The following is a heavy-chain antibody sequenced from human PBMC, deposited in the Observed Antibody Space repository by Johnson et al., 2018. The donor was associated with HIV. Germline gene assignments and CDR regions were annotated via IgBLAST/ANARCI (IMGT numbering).Heavy chain of an antibody. CDR2: ISYNEDKK. D-gene: IGHD5-18*01. J-gene: IGHJ3*02. Sequence: QVQLVESGGGLVKPGGSLRLSCAASGFTFSDYYMSWIRQAPGKGLEWMAFISYNEDKKYYADSVKGRFTISRDNSKNTLYLLMNYLTPEDTAMYYCAVGIQLWFASEGDAFDIWGQGTVVTVSS. CDR3: AVGIQLWFASEGDAFDI. CDR1: GFTFSDYY. V-gene: IGHV3-30*03.